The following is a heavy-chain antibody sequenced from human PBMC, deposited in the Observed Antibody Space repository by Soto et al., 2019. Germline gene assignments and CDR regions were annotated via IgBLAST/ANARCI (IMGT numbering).Heavy chain of an antibody. CDR3: ARDGFEMATINLLY. J-gene: IGHJ4*02. CDR2: ISYDGSNK. V-gene: IGHV3-30-3*01. D-gene: IGHD5-12*01. Sequence: GGSLRLSCAASGFTFSSYAMHWVRQAPGKGLEWVAVISYDGSNKYYADSVKGRFTISRDNSKNTLYLQMNSLRAEDTAVYYCARDGFEMATINLLYWGQGTLVTVSS. CDR1: GFTFSSYA.